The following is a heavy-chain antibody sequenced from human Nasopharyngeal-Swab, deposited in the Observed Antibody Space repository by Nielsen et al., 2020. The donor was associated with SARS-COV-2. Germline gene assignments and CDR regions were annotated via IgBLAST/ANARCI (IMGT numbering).Heavy chain of an antibody. CDR3: ARISGWYWLDP. D-gene: IGHD6-19*01. CDR1: GGSFSGYT. J-gene: IGHJ5*02. CDR2: IIHGGST. Sequence: SETLSLTCAVYGGSFSGYTWIWVRQPPGKGLEWIGQIIHGGSTNYNPSLKSRVTISADTSKNQLSLKVNSVTAADTAVYYCARISGWYWLDPWGQGTLVTVSS. V-gene: IGHV4-34*12.